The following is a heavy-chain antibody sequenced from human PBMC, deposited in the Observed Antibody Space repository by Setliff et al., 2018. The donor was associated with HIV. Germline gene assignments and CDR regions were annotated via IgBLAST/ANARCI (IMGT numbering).Heavy chain of an antibody. V-gene: IGHV3-48*03. CDR1: GFTFSSYE. CDR2: VSSSAKTI. Sequence: GGSLRLSCTASGFTFSSYEMNWVRQAPGKGLEWVSYVSSSAKTIYYVDTVRGRFTISRDNAQNSLYLQMNSLRAEDTAVYYCARGAYGSGSYEINFWGQGTLVTVSS. J-gene: IGHJ4*02. CDR3: ARGAYGSGSYEINF. D-gene: IGHD3-10*01.